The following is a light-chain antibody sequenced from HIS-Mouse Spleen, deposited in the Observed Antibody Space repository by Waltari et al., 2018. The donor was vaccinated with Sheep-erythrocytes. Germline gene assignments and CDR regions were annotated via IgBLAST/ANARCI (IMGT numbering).Light chain of an antibody. CDR2: RNN. J-gene: IGLJ3*02. CDR3: AAWDDSLSGPV. Sequence: QSVLTQPPSASGTPGQRVTISCSGSSSNIGSNYVYWNQQLPGTAPKLLIYRNNQRPSGVPDRFSGSKSVTSASLAIRGLRSEDEADYYCAAWDDSLSGPVFGGGTKLTVL. V-gene: IGLV1-47*01. CDR1: SSNIGSNY.